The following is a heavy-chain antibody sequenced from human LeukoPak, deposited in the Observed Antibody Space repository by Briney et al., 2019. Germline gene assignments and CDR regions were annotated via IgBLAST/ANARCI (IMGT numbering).Heavy chain of an antibody. D-gene: IGHD1-1*01. Sequence: PSETLSLTCTVSGGSISSYYWSWIRQPAGKGLEWIGRIYTSGSTNYNPSLKSRVTISVDTSKNQFSLKLSSVTAADTAVYYCARNDWSPTRGYFDYWGQGTLVTVSS. CDR2: IYTSGST. V-gene: IGHV4-4*07. CDR1: GGSISSYY. J-gene: IGHJ4*02. CDR3: ARNDWSPTRGYFDY.